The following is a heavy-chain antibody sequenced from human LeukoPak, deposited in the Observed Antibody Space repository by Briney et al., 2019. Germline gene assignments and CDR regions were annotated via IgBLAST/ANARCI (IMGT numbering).Heavy chain of an antibody. CDR2: SSSSSYK. V-gene: IGHV3-21*01. CDR3: AREGDDSSGYSYQPPDY. J-gene: IGHJ4*02. CDR1: GFAFSSYS. D-gene: IGHD3-22*01. Sequence: PGGSLRLSCSASGFAFSSYSMSWVRQAPGRGLEWVSSSSSSSYKYYADSVKGRFTISRDNAKNSLYLQMNSLRAEDTAVYYCAREGDDSSGYSYQPPDYWGQGTLVTVSS.